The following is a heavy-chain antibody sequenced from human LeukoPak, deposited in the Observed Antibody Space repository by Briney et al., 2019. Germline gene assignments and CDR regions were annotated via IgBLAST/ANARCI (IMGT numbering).Heavy chain of an antibody. CDR2: IMSSNSHI. CDR1: GFTFTSYS. V-gene: IGHV3-21*01. CDR3: ARDFTGCSSINCYFDC. D-gene: IGHD2-2*01. J-gene: IGHJ4*02. Sequence: GGSLRLSCAASGFTFTSYSMNWVRQAPEKGLEWVSSIMSSNSHIYYADSVRGRFTISRDNAKNSLYLQMNSLRAEDTAVYYCARDFTGCSSINCYFDCWGQRTLVTVSS.